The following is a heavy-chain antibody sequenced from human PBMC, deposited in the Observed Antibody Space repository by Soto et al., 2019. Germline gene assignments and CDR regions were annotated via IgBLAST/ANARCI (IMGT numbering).Heavy chain of an antibody. V-gene: IGHV3-15*01. CDR2: IKSKTDGGTT. CDR1: GFTFSNAW. J-gene: IGHJ6*02. CDR3: AKDLALTRRFLEWLRLQPPEDYGMDV. Sequence: EVQLVESGGGLVKPGGSLRLSCAASGFTFSNAWMSWVRQAPGKGLEWVGRIKSKTDGGTTDYAAPVKGRFTISRDDSKNTLYLQMNSLRAEDTAVYYCAKDLALTRRFLEWLRLQPPEDYGMDVWGQGTTVTVSS. D-gene: IGHD3-3*01.